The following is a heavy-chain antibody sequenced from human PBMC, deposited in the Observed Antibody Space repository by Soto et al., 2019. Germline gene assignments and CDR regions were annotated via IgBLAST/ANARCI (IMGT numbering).Heavy chain of an antibody. D-gene: IGHD3-9*01. J-gene: IGHJ4*02. CDR1: GYAISSSNW. Sequence: SDTLSLTFAVSGYAISSSNWWGWIRQPPGKGLEWIGYIYYSGSTYYNPSLKSRVTMSVDTSKNQFSLKLSSVTAVDTAVYYCARTFDQSHFDYWGQGTLDTVSS. CDR2: IYYSGST. V-gene: IGHV4-28*01. CDR3: ARTFDQSHFDY.